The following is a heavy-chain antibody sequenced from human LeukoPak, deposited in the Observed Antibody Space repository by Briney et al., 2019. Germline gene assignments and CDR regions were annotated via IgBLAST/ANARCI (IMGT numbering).Heavy chain of an antibody. D-gene: IGHD3-22*01. CDR3: AKSSGATDF. Sequence: GGSLRLSCAASGFTFSNYALQWVRQPPGKGLEWVSAIGGSGANTYYADSVRGRFTVSRNNSKTPLYLHMNSLRADDTAVYYCAKSSGATDFWGQGTLVTVSS. CDR1: GFTFSNYA. CDR2: IGGSGANT. V-gene: IGHV3-23*01. J-gene: IGHJ4*02.